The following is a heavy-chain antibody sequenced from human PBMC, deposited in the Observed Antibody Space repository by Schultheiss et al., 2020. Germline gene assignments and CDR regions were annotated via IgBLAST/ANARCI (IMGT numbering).Heavy chain of an antibody. CDR3: ASATIWFGNYYYGMDV. CDR1: GGSISSSSYY. V-gene: IGHV4-61*02. J-gene: IGHJ6*02. Sequence: SETLSLTCTVSGGSISSSSYYWSWIRQPAGKGLEWIGRIYTSGSTNYNPSLKSRVTISVDKSKNQFSLKLSSVTAADTAVYYCASATIWFGNYYYGMDVWGQGTTVTVSS. D-gene: IGHD3-16*01. CDR2: IYTSGST.